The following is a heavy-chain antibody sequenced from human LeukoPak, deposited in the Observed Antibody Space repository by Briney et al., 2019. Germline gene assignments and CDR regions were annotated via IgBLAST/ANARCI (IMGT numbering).Heavy chain of an antibody. CDR2: ISGSGCST. CDR1: GFTFSSYA. D-gene: IGHD6-13*01. CDR3: AKAAGSSQFYYFDS. J-gene: IGHJ4*02. Sequence: GGSLRLSCAASGFTFSSYAMSWVRQAPGKGLEWVSAISGSGCSTYYADSVKGRFTISRDNSKNTLYLQMNSLRAEDPAVYSCAKAAGSSQFYYFDSWGQGTLVTVSS. V-gene: IGHV3-23*01.